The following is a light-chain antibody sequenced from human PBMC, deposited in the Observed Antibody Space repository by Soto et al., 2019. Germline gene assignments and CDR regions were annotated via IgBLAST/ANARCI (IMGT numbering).Light chain of an antibody. CDR1: QSVSSSY. J-gene: IGKJ4*02. Sequence: EIVLTQSPGTLSLSPGERYTLSCMASQSVSSSYLAWYQQKPGQAPRLLIYGASSRATGIPARFSGSGSGTEFTLTISSLQSEDFAVYYCQPYNNWPRTVGPGTQVEIK. CDR2: GAS. CDR3: QPYNNWPRT. V-gene: IGKV3D-15*01.